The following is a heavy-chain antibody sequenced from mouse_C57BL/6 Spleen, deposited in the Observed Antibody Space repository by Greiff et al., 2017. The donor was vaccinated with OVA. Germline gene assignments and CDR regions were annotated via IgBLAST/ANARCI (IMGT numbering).Heavy chain of an antibody. CDR3: ATYGNLDY. J-gene: IGHJ2*01. CDR2: IDPANGNT. CDR1: GFTIKNTY. V-gene: IGHV14-3*01. D-gene: IGHD2-1*01. Sequence: EVQLQQSVAELVRPGASVKLSCTASGFTIKNTYMHWVKQRPGQGLEWIGRIDPANGNTKYAPKFQGKATITADTSSNTAYLQLSSLTSEDTAIYYCATYGNLDYWGQGTTLTVSS.